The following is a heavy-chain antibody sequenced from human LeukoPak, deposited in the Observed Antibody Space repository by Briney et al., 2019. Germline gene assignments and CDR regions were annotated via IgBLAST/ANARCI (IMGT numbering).Heavy chain of an antibody. J-gene: IGHJ4*02. V-gene: IGHV4-59*01. Sequence: SETLSLTCTVSGASISSYYWSWIRQPPGKGLEWIGYIYYSGSTKYNPSLTSRVTITVDTSKNQFSLKLSSVTAADTAVYYCASSDYDSSGYGYFDSWGQGTLVTVSS. D-gene: IGHD3-22*01. CDR1: GASISSYY. CDR2: IYYSGST. CDR3: ASSDYDSSGYGYFDS.